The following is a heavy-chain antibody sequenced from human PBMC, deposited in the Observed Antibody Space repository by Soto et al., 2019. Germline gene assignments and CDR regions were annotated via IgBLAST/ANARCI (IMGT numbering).Heavy chain of an antibody. V-gene: IGHV1-18*01. D-gene: IGHD3-9*01. CDR2: ISGHNGHT. Sequence: QVQLVQSGAEVKKPGASVKVSCKTSGYNFTTYGVSWVRQAPGQGLEWMGWISGHNGHTNYAQTFQGRVTMTTDTSTTTAYMELRSLRSDDTAVYYFARYQPYRTGYYYFDHLGQVTRAIVTS. CDR3: ARYQPYRTGYYYFDH. J-gene: IGHJ4*02. CDR1: GYNFTTYG.